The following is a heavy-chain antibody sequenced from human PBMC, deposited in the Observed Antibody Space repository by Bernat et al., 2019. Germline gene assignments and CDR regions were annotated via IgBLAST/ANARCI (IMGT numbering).Heavy chain of an antibody. CDR2: IYWDDDK. Sequence: QITLKESGPTLVKPTQTLTLTCTFSGFSLSTSGVGVGWIRQPPGKALEWLALIYWDDDKRYSPSLKSRLTITKDTSKNQVVLTMTNMDPVDTAIYYCAHRQQRYYDSTPFDYWGQGTLVTVSS. CDR3: AHRQQRYYDSTPFDY. J-gene: IGHJ4*02. D-gene: IGHD3-22*01. CDR1: GFSLSTSGVG. V-gene: IGHV2-5*02.